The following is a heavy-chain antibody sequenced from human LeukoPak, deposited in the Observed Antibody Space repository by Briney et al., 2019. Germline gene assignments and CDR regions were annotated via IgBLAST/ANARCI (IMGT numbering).Heavy chain of an antibody. J-gene: IGHJ4*02. Sequence: SETLSLTCTVSGDSISSYYWSWIRQPPGKGLEWIGYIYYSGNTNYNPSLKSRITISVDTSKNQFSLKLSSVTAADTAVYYCARAGLRAVAGTFDYWGQGTLVTVSA. V-gene: IGHV4-59*01. CDR3: ARAGLRAVAGTFDY. D-gene: IGHD6-19*01. CDR2: IYYSGNT. CDR1: GDSISSYY.